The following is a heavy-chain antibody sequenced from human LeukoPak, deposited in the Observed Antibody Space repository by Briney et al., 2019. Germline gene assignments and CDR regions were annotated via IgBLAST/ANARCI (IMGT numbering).Heavy chain of an antibody. V-gene: IGHV4-38-2*02. CDR1: GYSISSGYY. CDR2: MYHSGST. CDR3: ARVPGPNWFDP. J-gene: IGHJ5*02. Sequence: PSETLSLTCTVSGYSISSGYYWGWIRQPPGKGLEWIGSMYHSGSTYYNPSLKSRVTISVNTSKNQFSLKLSSVTAADTVVYYCARVPGPNWFDPWGQGTLVTVSS.